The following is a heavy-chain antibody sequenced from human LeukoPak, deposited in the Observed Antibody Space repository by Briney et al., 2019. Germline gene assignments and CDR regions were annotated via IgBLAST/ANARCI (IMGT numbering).Heavy chain of an antibody. D-gene: IGHD6-13*01. CDR3: ARSIAAAYYFDY. V-gene: IGHV4-59*01. Sequence: SETLSLTCTVSGGSISSYYWSWIRQPPGKGLEWIGYIYYSGSTNYNPSLKSRVTISVDTSKNQFSLKLSSVTAADTAAYYCARSIAAAYYFDYWGQGTLVTVSS. CDR1: GGSISSYY. J-gene: IGHJ4*02. CDR2: IYYSGST.